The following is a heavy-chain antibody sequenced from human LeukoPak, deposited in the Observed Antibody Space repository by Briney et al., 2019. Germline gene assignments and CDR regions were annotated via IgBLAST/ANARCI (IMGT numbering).Heavy chain of an antibody. CDR1: GFTFSSYG. V-gene: IGHV3-30*02. CDR2: IRYDGSNK. J-gene: IGHJ4*02. Sequence: GGSLRLSCAASGFTFSSYGMHWVRQAPGKGLEWVAFIRYDGSNKYYADSVKGRVTISRDNSKNTLYLQMNSLRAEDTAVYYCAKDNGANYAFDYWGQGTLVTVSS. D-gene: IGHD4/OR15-4a*01. CDR3: AKDNGANYAFDY.